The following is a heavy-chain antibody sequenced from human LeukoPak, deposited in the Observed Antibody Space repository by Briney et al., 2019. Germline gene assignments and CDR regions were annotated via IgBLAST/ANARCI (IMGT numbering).Heavy chain of an antibody. D-gene: IGHD3-22*01. CDR3: ARSRITMIVDDAFDI. V-gene: IGHV3-53*01. J-gene: IGHJ3*02. CDR2: IYSGGST. Sequence: GGSLRLSCAASGFTVSSNYMSWVRQAPGKGLEWVSVIYSGGSTYYADSVKGRLTISRDNSKNTLYLQMNSLRAEDTAVYYCARSRITMIVDDAFDIWGQGTMVTVSS. CDR1: GFTVSSNY.